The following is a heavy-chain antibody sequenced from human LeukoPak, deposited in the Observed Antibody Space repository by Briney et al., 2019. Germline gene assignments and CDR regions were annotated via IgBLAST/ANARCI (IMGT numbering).Heavy chain of an antibody. CDR1: GYTFTNYY. CDR2: LTASGAT. CDR3: ARSSTTDGDFVLDV. V-gene: IGHV1-46*01. D-gene: IGHD4-17*01. Sequence: ASVKVSCKASGYTFTNYYIHWMRQAPGQGLQWMGMLTASGATDYAQKFQGRVTMTTDMSTSTVYMDLSGLTSEDTAVYYCARSSTTDGDFVLDVWGQGTLVTVSS. J-gene: IGHJ4*02.